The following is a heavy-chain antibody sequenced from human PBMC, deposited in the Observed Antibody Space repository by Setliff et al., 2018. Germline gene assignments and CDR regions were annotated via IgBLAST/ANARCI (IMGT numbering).Heavy chain of an antibody. V-gene: IGHV4-59*08. D-gene: IGHD7-27*01. CDR1: GGSITNFY. CDR3: ARQPPLNWAIPFDL. Sequence: SETLSLTCTVSGGSITNFYWNWIRQSPGKGLEWIGYIYPSGITNYNPSLKSRLTMPVDTSKNQFSLHLSSMTAADTAVYYCARQPPLNWAIPFDLWGQGKRVTVSS. J-gene: IGHJ3*01. CDR2: IYPSGIT.